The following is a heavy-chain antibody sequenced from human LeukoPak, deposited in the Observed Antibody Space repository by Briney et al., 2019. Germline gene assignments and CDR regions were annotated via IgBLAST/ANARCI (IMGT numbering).Heavy chain of an antibody. J-gene: IGHJ4*02. CDR2: IYTSGST. Sequence: SETLSLTCTVSGDSTSSGSYYWSWIRQPAGKGREWIWRIYTSGSTNYNPSRKSQVTISVDTSKNQFSLKLSSVTAADTAVYYCARYVTGTTSDYWGRGPVVIVS. V-gene: IGHV4-61*02. CDR1: GDSTSSGSYY. D-gene: IGHD1-7*01. CDR3: ARYVTGTTSDY.